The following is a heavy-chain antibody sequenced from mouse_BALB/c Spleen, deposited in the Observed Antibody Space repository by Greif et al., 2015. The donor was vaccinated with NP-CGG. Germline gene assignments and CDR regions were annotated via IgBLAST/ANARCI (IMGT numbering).Heavy chain of an antibody. J-gene: IGHJ4*01. CDR2: INPSNGRT. CDR1: GYTFTSYW. Sequence: QVQLQQSGAELVKPGASVKLSCKASGYTFTSYWMHWVKQRPGQGLEWIGEINPSNGRTNYNEKFKSKATLTVDKSSSTAYMQLSSLTSEDSAVYYCASDYDGGGYAMDYWGQGTSVTVSS. V-gene: IGHV1S81*02. D-gene: IGHD2-4*01. CDR3: ASDYDGGGYAMDY.